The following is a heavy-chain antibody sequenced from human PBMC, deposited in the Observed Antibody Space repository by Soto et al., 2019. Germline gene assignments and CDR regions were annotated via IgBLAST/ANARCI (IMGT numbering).Heavy chain of an antibody. CDR3: ARNGITIFGVVNGPFDY. Sequence: APVKGSFKASGYTFNSLCSSWVRQEPRQRLEWMGWISAYNGNTNYAQKLQGRVTMTTDTSTSTAYMELRSLRSDDTAMYYCARNGITIFGVVNGPFDYWGQGTLVTVSS. D-gene: IGHD3-3*01. J-gene: IGHJ4*02. V-gene: IGHV1-18*01. CDR2: ISAYNGNT. CDR1: GYTFNSLC.